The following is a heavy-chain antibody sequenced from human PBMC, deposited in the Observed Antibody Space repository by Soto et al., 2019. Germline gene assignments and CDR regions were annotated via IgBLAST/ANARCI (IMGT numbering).Heavy chain of an antibody. CDR2: VFYGGT. CDR3: ASYRGALYFEP. Sequence: PSETLSLTCSVSGRSMSSNYWSWIRQSPDKGLEWLGYVFYGGTDYNPSLGGRVSMSVEPSKSQFSLKLTSVTVADTAVYYCASYRGALYFEPWGPGILVTVSS. J-gene: IGHJ4*02. CDR1: GRSMSSNY. V-gene: IGHV4-59*01. D-gene: IGHD3-16*01.